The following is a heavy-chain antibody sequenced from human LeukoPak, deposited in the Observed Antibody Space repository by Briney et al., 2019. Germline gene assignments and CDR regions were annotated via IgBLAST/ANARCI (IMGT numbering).Heavy chain of an antibody. CDR1: GFTFSNAW. J-gene: IGHJ6*02. CDR3: AKGYLPLRQEGMDV. Sequence: GGSLRLSCVASGFTFSNAWMGWVRQAPGKGLEWVANINPRGSDKYYVDSVEGRFTVSKDNAKNSVYLQMNNLRVEDTGIYYCAKGYLPLRQEGMDVWGQGTTVTVSS. V-gene: IGHV3-7*01. D-gene: IGHD4-17*01. CDR2: INPRGSDK.